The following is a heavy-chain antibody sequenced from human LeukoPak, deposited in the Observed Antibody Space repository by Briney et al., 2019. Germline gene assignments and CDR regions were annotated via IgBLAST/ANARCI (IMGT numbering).Heavy chain of an antibody. CDR1: GFTFSSYA. Sequence: GGSLRLSCAASGFTFSSYAMSWVRQAPGKGLEWVSAISGSGGSTYYADSVKGRFTISRDNSKNTLYLQMNSLRAEDTAVYYCAKDILAYYYGSGSYEGFDYWGKGTLVTVSS. CDR3: AKDILAYYYGSGSYEGFDY. J-gene: IGHJ4*02. V-gene: IGHV3-23*01. D-gene: IGHD3-10*01. CDR2: ISGSGGST.